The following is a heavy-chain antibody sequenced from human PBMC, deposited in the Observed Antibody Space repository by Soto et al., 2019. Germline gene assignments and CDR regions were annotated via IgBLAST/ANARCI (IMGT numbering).Heavy chain of an antibody. D-gene: IGHD3-16*01. J-gene: IGHJ4*02. Sequence: SETLSLTCVVSGYSISSSFFWGCIRQPPGKGLEWIGNVSPVGSRDHNPSLRSRVTISQDTSKNQFSLTMRSVTAADTAIYFCLRATRMLCGDFAYWGQATLFTVS. CDR1: GYSISSSFF. CDR3: LRATRMLCGDFAY. V-gene: IGHV4-38-2*01. CDR2: VSPVGSR.